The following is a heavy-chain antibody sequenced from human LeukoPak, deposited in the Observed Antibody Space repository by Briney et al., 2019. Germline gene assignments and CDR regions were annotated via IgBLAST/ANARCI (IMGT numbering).Heavy chain of an antibody. CDR1: GGSISSSSYY. J-gene: IGHJ6*03. CDR3: ARESGYTFGYYYYMAV. D-gene: IGHD3-3*01. CDR2: IYYSGST. Sequence: PSETLSLTCTVSGGSISSSSYYWGWIRQPPGKGLEWIGSIYYSGSTYYNPSLKSRVTISVDTSKNQFSLKLSSVTAADTAVYYCARESGYTFGYYYYMAVWGKGTTVTVSS. V-gene: IGHV4-39*07.